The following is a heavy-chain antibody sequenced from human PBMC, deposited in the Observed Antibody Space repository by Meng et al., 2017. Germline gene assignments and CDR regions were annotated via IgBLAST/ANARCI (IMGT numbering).Heavy chain of an antibody. V-gene: IGHV3-21*01. CDR1: GFTFSGYS. Sequence: VQLGESWGASVRPGGSCGLSCACVGFTFSGYSMNGVRQAPGKGLEWVSSISSSSSYIYYADSVKGRFTISRDNAKNSLYLQMNSLRAEDTAVYYCARDTVGVTDYWGQGTLVTVSS. CDR3: ARDTVGVTDY. D-gene: IGHD3-16*01. CDR2: ISSSSSYI. J-gene: IGHJ4*02.